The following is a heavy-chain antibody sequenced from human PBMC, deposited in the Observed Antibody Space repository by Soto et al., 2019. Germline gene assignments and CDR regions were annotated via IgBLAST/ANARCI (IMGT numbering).Heavy chain of an antibody. V-gene: IGHV5-51*01. CDR2: IYPGDSDT. CDR1: GYSFTCYW. Sequence: PGESLKISCKGSGYSFTCYWIGWVRQMPGKGLECMGIIYPGDSDTRYSPSFQGQVTISADKSISTAYLQWSSLKASDTAMYYCARLAHEWLSNYYYGMDVWGEGTTVNVSS. CDR3: ARLAHEWLSNYYYGMDV. D-gene: IGHD3-3*01. J-gene: IGHJ6*04.